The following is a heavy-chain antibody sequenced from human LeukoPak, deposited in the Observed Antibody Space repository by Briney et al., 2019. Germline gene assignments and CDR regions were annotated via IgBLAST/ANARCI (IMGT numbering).Heavy chain of an antibody. CDR2: ITSSGAYI. CDR1: GFTFNNYN. J-gene: IGHJ6*03. D-gene: IGHD1-26*01. V-gene: IGHV3-21*01. Sequence: GGSLRLSCVASGFTFNNYNMNWVRQAPGKALEWVSSITSSGAYIFYADSVKGRFTISRDNAKDSLYLQMNSLGPEDTAVYYCARDPYSGNYGNYYYYYMDVWGKGTTVTISS. CDR3: ARDPYSGNYGNYYYYYMDV.